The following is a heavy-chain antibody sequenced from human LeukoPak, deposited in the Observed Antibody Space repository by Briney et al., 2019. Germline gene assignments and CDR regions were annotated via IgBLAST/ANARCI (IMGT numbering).Heavy chain of an antibody. Sequence: GGPLRLSCGASGFTFTSYEMNWVRQAPGKGLEWVSYISSNGSTIYHADSVKGRFTISRDNAKKSLYLQMNSLRAEDTAVYYCVRDRGWLSNPGYFDYWGRGTLVTVSS. J-gene: IGHJ4*02. CDR3: VRDRGWLSNPGYFDY. CDR1: GFTFTSYE. D-gene: IGHD3-22*01. CDR2: ISSNGSTI. V-gene: IGHV3-48*03.